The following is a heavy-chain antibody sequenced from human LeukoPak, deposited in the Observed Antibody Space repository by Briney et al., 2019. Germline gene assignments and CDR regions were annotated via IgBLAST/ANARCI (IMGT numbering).Heavy chain of an antibody. CDR1: GFTFSSYW. CDR3: TTEGGSFWLRFDY. CDR2: IKSKTDGGTT. Sequence: GGSLRLSCAASGFTFSSYWMSWVRQAPGKGLEWVGRIKSKTDGGTTDYAAPVKGRFTISRDDSKNTLYLQMNNLKTEDTAVYYCTTEGGSFWLRFDYWGQGTLVTVSS. J-gene: IGHJ4*02. V-gene: IGHV3-15*01. D-gene: IGHD1-26*01.